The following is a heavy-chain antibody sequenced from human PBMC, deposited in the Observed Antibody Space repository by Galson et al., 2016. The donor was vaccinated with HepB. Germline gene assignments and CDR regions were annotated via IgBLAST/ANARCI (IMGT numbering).Heavy chain of an antibody. Sequence: SLRLSCAVSGFGFSDYWMTWVRQAPGKGLEWVANINQDGSEKNYVDSMKGRFTLSQDNAKNAMYLQMNTLRAEDTAVYYCARECRGWCVGGGDTTDKHDLDVWGQGTTVTVSS. J-gene: IGHJ6*02. V-gene: IGHV3-7*03. CDR1: GFGFSDYW. CDR2: INQDGSEK. D-gene: IGHD6-19*01. CDR3: ARECRGWCVGGGDTTDKHDLDV.